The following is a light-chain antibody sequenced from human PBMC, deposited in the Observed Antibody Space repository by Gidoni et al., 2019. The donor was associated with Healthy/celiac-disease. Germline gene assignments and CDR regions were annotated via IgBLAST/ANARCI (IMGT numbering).Light chain of an antibody. CDR1: QSVSSSY. J-gene: IGKJ3*01. CDR3: QQYGSSPLFT. CDR2: GAS. Sequence: EIVLTQSPGTLSLSPGERATLSCRASQSVSSSYVAWYQQKPGQAPRLLIYGASSRATGIPDRFSGSGSGTDFTLTISRLEPEDFAVSYCQQYGSSPLFTFGPGTKVDIK. V-gene: IGKV3-20*01.